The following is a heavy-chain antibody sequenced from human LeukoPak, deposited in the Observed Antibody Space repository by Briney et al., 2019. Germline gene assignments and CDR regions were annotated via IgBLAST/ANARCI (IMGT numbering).Heavy chain of an antibody. CDR2: ISSSGSTI. CDR1: GFTFSSYE. J-gene: IGHJ4*02. D-gene: IGHD3-22*01. Sequence: PGGSLRLSCAASGFTFSSYEMNWVRQAPGKGLEWVSYISSSGSTIYYADSVKGRFTISRDNAKNSLYLQMNSLRAEDTAVYYCARAAGFYDSGGYLNFDYWGQGTLVTVSS. V-gene: IGHV3-48*03. CDR3: ARAAGFYDSGGYLNFDY.